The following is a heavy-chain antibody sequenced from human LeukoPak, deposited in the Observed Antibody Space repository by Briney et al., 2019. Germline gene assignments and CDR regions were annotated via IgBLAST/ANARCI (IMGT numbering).Heavy chain of an antibody. Sequence: GASVKVSFTVSGSTLTVLSMHWVRQAPGKGLEWMGGFDPEDGETIYAQKFQGRVTMSEDTSTDTAYMELSILRSDDMAVYYCATGLDIVATIMSNWGQGTLVTVSS. CDR1: GSTLTVLS. CDR2: FDPEDGET. V-gene: IGHV1-24*01. J-gene: IGHJ4*02. D-gene: IGHD5-12*01. CDR3: ATGLDIVATIMSN.